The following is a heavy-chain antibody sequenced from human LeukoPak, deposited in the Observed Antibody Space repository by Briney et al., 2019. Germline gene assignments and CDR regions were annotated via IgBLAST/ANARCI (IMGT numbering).Heavy chain of an antibody. CDR1: GFTFSSYA. V-gene: IGHV3-23*01. D-gene: IGHD1-26*01. CDR2: ISGSGGST. CDR3: ARARGEWELLDWFDP. J-gene: IGHJ5*02. Sequence: GGSLRLSCAASGFTFSSYAMSWVRQAPGKGLEWVSAISGSGGSTYYADSVKGRFTISRDNSKNTLYLQMNGLRAEDTAVYYCARARGEWELLDWFDPWGQGTLVTVSS.